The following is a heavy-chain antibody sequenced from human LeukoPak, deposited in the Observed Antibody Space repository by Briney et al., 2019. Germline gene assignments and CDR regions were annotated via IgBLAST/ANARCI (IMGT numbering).Heavy chain of an antibody. CDR2: IYYSGST. Sequence: PSETLSLTCTVSGGSISSSSYYWGWIRQPPGKGLEWIGSIYYSGSTYYNPSLKSRVTISVDTSKNQFSLKLSSVTAADTAVYYCARDHYDFWSGYYGGPSFDYWGQGTLVTVSS. J-gene: IGHJ4*02. CDR3: ARDHYDFWSGYYGGPSFDY. D-gene: IGHD3-3*01. V-gene: IGHV4-39*02. CDR1: GGSISSSSYY.